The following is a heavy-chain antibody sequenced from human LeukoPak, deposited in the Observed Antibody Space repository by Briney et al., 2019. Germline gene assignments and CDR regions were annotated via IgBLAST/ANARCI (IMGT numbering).Heavy chain of an antibody. CDR3: VRDVAPSGTVWFDS. J-gene: IGHJ5*01. V-gene: IGHV3-74*01. CDR2: ISDDGRVT. CDR1: GFTFNRYY. Sequence: PGGSLRLSCAASGFTFNRYYMHWIRQAPGKGLVWVSRISDDGRVTLYADFVKGRFTISRDNAKNTLSLQMNSLRVEDTAVYYCVRDVAPSGTVWFDSWGQGTLVTVSS. D-gene: IGHD6-13*01.